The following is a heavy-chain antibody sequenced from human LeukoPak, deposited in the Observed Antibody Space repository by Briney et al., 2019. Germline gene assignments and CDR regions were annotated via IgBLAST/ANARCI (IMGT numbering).Heavy chain of an antibody. V-gene: IGHV3-21*01. CDR2: ISSSSSYI. CDR3: ARVGTSSLRDWFDP. D-gene: IGHD2-8*01. J-gene: IGHJ5*02. CDR1: GFTFSSNN. Sequence: PGGSLRLSCAASGFTFSSNNMHWVRQAPGKGLEWVSSISSSSSYIFYADSVKGRFTISRDNSKNTLYLQMNSLRAEDTAVYYCARVGTSSLRDWFDPWGQGTLVTVSS.